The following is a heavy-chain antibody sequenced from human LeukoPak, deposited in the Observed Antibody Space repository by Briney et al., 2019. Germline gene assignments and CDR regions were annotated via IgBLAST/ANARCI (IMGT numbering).Heavy chain of an antibody. J-gene: IGHJ4*02. CDR3: AKCRDPYYDSSGFDY. D-gene: IGHD3-22*01. V-gene: IGHV3-48*03. Sequence: GGSLRLSCAASGFTFSSYEMNWVRQAPGKGLEWVSYISSSGSTIYYADSVKGRFTISRDNSKNTMYLQMNSLRAEDTAMYYCAKCRDPYYDSSGFDYWGQGTLVTVSS. CDR1: GFTFSSYE. CDR2: ISSSGSTI.